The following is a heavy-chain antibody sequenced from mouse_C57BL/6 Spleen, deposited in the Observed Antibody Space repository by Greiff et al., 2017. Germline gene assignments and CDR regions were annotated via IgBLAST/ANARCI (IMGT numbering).Heavy chain of an antibody. CDR2: INPNNGGT. J-gene: IGHJ1*03. Sequence: VQLQQSGPELVKPGASVKIPCKASGYTFTDYNMDWVKQSHGKSLEWIGDINPNNGGTIYNQKFKGKATLTVDKSSSTAYMELRSLTSEDTAVYYCARRITTAVEGYFDVWGTGTTVTVSS. D-gene: IGHD1-1*01. V-gene: IGHV1-18*01. CDR3: ARRITTAVEGYFDV. CDR1: GYTFTDYN.